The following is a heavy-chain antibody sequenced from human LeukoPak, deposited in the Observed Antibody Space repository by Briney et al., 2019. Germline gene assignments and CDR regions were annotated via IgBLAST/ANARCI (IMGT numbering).Heavy chain of an antibody. V-gene: IGHV3-74*01. Sequence: GGSLRLSCAASGFTFSSYWMHWVRQVPGKGLVWVSRINTDGSSTTYAASVKGRFTISRDNAKNTLFLQMNSLRAEDTAVYYCATNYGGYVIDYWGQGTLVTVSS. J-gene: IGHJ4*02. CDR3: ATNYGGYVIDY. CDR2: INTDGSST. CDR1: GFTFSSYW. D-gene: IGHD5-12*01.